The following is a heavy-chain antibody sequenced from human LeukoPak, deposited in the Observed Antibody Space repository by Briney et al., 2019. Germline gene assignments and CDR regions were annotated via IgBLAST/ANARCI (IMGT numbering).Heavy chain of an antibody. CDR3: AMLMVYASAKNAFDI. J-gene: IGHJ3*02. Sequence: ASVKVSCKASRGTFSSYAISWVRQAPGQGLEWMGGIIPIFGTANYAQKFQGSVTITADESTSTAYMELSSLRSEDTAVYYCAMLMVYASAKNAFDIWGQGTMVTVSS. D-gene: IGHD2-8*01. CDR2: IIPIFGTA. V-gene: IGHV1-69*13. CDR1: RGTFSSYA.